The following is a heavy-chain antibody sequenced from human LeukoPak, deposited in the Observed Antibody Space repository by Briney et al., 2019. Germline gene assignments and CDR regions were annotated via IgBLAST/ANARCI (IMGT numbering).Heavy chain of an antibody. Sequence: SVNVSCKASGGSFSSYAITWVRQAPGQGLEWMGRIIPIFGTPTYAQKFQGRVTITADMGSSTAYLELTSLTSEDTPRYFCAKQGAVRQDYYMDVWGNGTTVTVSS. CDR1: GGSFSSYA. J-gene: IGHJ6*03. CDR2: IIPIFGTP. D-gene: IGHD3-16*01. V-gene: IGHV1-69*06. CDR3: AKQGAVRQDYYMDV.